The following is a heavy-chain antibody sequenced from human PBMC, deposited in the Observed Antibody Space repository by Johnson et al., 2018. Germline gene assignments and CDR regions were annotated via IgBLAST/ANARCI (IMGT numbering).Heavy chain of an antibody. Sequence: EVQLVESGAEVKKPGESLKISCEGSGYSFTKYWIGWVRQMPGKGLDWMGIIYPGDSDTRYSPSFQGQVTSSAAKSISTASLQWSSLKASDTAMYYCARLEGGAKAFDIWGQGTMVTVSS. CDR3: ARLEGGAKAFDI. V-gene: IGHV5-51*03. D-gene: IGHD3-16*01. J-gene: IGHJ3*02. CDR1: GYSFTKYW. CDR2: IYPGDSDT.